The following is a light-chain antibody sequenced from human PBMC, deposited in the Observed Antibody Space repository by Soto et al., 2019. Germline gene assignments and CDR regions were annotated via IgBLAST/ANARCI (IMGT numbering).Light chain of an antibody. CDR1: QSISSY. V-gene: IGKV1-39*01. CDR2: DAS. Sequence: DIQMTQSPSSLSASVGDRVTITCRASQSISSYLNWYQQKPGKAPKLLIYDASSLESGVPSRFSGSGSGTEFTLTITSLQPEDFATYFCQQTYSAPPWTFGPGTKVDI. J-gene: IGKJ1*01. CDR3: QQTYSAPPWT.